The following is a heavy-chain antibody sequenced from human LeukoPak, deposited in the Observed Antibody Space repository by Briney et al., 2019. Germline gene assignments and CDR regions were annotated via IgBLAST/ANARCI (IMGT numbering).Heavy chain of an antibody. V-gene: IGHV4-59*01. CDR3: ARGGWSMDY. Sequence: SETLSLTCSVSGGSMTNYYWSWIRQPPGKGLEWIGYIYYSGTTNYNPSLKSRVTISVGTSKTQFSVKLTSVTAADTAVYYCARGGWSMDYWGQGTLVTVPS. CDR2: IYYSGTT. D-gene: IGHD6-19*01. J-gene: IGHJ4*02. CDR1: GGSMTNYY.